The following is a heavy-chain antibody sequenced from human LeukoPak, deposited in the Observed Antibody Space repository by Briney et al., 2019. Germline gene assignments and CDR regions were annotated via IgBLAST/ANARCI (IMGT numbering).Heavy chain of an antibody. CDR2: INQDGSTQ. Sequence: GGSLRLSCAASGFPFSGYWMDWVRQAPGKGMEWVANINQDGSTQYHAASVKGRFTISRDNAKSSLYLQMNILRAEDTAVYYCSRSLDYLGQGALVTVSS. V-gene: IGHV3-7*01. CDR1: GFPFSGYW. CDR3: SRSLDY. J-gene: IGHJ4*02.